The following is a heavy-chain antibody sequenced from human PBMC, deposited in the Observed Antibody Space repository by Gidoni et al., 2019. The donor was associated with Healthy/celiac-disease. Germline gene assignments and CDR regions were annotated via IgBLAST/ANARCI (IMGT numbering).Heavy chain of an antibody. CDR3: AGLIVGATNGGYNWFDP. CDR1: GGSISSGGYY. D-gene: IGHD1-26*01. Sequence: QVQLQESGPGLVKPSQTLSLPCTVSGGSISSGGYYWSWIRQHPGKGLEWIGYIYYSGSTYYNPSLKSRVTISVDTSKNQFSLKLSSVTAADTAVYYCAGLIVGATNGGYNWFDPWGQGTLVTVSS. V-gene: IGHV4-31*03. CDR2: IYYSGST. J-gene: IGHJ5*02.